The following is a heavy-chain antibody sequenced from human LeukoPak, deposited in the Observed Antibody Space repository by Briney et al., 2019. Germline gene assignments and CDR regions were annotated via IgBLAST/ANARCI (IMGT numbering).Heavy chain of an antibody. Sequence: GGSLRLSCAASGFTFSSYGMHWVRQAPGKGLEWVAFIRYDGSNKCYADSVKGRFTISRDNSKNTLYLQMNSLRAEDTAVYYCAKDLTYYYDSSGDDAFDIWGQGTMVTVSS. CDR2: IRYDGSNK. V-gene: IGHV3-30*02. D-gene: IGHD3-22*01. CDR3: AKDLTYYYDSSGDDAFDI. CDR1: GFTFSSYG. J-gene: IGHJ3*02.